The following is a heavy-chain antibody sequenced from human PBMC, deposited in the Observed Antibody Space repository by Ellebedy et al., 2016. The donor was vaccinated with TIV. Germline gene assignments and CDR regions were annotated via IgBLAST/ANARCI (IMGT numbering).Heavy chain of an antibody. CDR3: ARSTGYYDSSGSDWYFDL. CDR2: IYSGGST. V-gene: IGHV3-66*01. J-gene: IGHJ2*01. D-gene: IGHD3-22*01. Sequence: GGSLRLSCTASGFTFGDYAMSWFRQAPGKGLEWVSVIYSGGSTYYADSVKGRFTISRDNSKNTLYLQMNSLRAEDTAGYYCARSTGYYDSSGSDWYFDLWGRGTLVTVSS. CDR1: GFTFGDYA.